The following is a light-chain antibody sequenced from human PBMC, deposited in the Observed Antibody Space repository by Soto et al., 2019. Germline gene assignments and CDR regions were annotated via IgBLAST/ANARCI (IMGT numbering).Light chain of an antibody. CDR2: DAS. J-gene: IGKJ2*01. Sequence: DIQMTQSPSTLSASVGDRVTITCRASQSISSWLAWYQQKPGKAPTLLIYDASSLESGVPSRLSGSGSGTEFTLTISSLQTDDFATYYCHHYHSYSLYTFGQRAKLEI. CDR3: HHYHSYSLYT. V-gene: IGKV1-5*01. CDR1: QSISSW.